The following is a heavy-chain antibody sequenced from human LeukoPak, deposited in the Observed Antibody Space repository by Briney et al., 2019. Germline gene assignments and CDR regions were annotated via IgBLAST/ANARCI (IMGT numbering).Heavy chain of an antibody. D-gene: IGHD3-9*01. V-gene: IGHV1-18*04. Sequence: ASVKVSCKASGYTFTSYGISWVRQAPGQGLEWMGWISAYNGNTNYAQKLQGRVTMTTDTSTSTACMELRSLRSDDTAVYYCARLYYDILTGYYSADYWGQGTLVTVSS. J-gene: IGHJ4*02. CDR2: ISAYNGNT. CDR1: GYTFTSYG. CDR3: ARLYYDILTGYYSADY.